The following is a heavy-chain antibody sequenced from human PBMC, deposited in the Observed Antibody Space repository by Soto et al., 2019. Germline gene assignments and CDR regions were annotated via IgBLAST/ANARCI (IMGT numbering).Heavy chain of an antibody. Sequence: QVQLQESGPGLVKPSETLSLTCTVSGGSVSSGSYYWSWIRQPPGKGLEWIGYIYYSGSTNYNPSLKSRATLSVDTSKNQFSLKLSSVTAADTAVYYCARGKRGIAARRVRKTYSFDYWGQGTLVTVSS. CDR2: IYYSGST. V-gene: IGHV4-61*01. J-gene: IGHJ4*02. D-gene: IGHD6-6*01. CDR3: ARGKRGIAARRVRKTYSFDY. CDR1: GGSVSSGSYY.